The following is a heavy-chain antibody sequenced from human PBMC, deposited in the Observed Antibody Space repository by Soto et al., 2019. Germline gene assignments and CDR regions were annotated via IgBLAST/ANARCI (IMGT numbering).Heavy chain of an antibody. CDR3: ASVAAAGDAFDI. J-gene: IGHJ3*02. V-gene: IGHV6-1*01. D-gene: IGHD6-13*01. CDR2: TYYRSKWYN. Sequence: LSFTCAISGDSVSSNSAAWNWIRQSPSRGLEWLGRTYYRSKWYNDYAVSVKSRITINPDTSKKQFSLQLNSVTPEDTAVYYCASVAAAGDAFDIWGQGTMVTVSS. CDR1: GDSVSSNSAA.